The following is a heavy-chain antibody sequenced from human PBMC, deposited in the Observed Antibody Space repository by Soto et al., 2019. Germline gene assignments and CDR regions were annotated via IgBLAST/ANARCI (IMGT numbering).Heavy chain of an antibody. CDR2: INHSGST. CDR1: GGSFSGYY. CDR3: ARRYCSGGSCYLGENDY. Sequence: QVQLQQWGAGLLKPSETLSLTCAVYGGSFSGYYWSWIRQPPGKGLEWIGEINHSGSTNYNPSLKSRVTISVDTSKNQFSLKLSSVTAADTAVYYCARRYCSGGSCYLGENDYWGQGTLVTVSS. D-gene: IGHD2-15*01. J-gene: IGHJ4*02. V-gene: IGHV4-34*01.